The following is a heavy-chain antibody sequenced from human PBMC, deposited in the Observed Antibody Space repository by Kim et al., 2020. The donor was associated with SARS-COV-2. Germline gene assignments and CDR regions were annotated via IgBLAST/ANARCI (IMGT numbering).Heavy chain of an antibody. D-gene: IGHD2-15*01. Sequence: GGSLRLSCAASGFTFSNWWMHWVRQAPGKGLVWVSRLSNDGRTTRYADSVKGRFTISRDNAKNTQYLQMNSLRVEDTAVYYCARAGFCSDDNCYSWFDPWGQGTLVTVSS. V-gene: IGHV3-74*01. CDR1: GFTFSNWW. CDR2: LSNDGRTT. J-gene: IGHJ5*02. CDR3: ARAGFCSDDNCYSWFDP.